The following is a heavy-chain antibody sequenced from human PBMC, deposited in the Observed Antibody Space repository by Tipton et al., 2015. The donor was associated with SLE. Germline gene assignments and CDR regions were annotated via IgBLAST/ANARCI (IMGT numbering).Heavy chain of an antibody. CDR1: GDSINSYY. Sequence: TLSLTCTVSGDSINSYYWSWIRQPPGEGLEWIGYIYYREGTNYSPSLKSRVTISLDRSKNQFSLKLSSVTAADTAVYYCARRGVGATYWYFDLWGRGTLVTVSS. J-gene: IGHJ2*01. V-gene: IGHV4-59*08. CDR3: ARRGVGATYWYFDL. CDR2: IYYREGT. D-gene: IGHD1-26*01.